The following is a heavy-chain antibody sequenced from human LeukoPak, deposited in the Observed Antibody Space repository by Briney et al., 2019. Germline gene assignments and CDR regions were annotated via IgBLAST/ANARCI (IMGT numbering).Heavy chain of an antibody. CDR2: LSSGGST. J-gene: IGHJ3*02. CDR3: ARGVNFAHILTGYFRFAAFDI. V-gene: IGHV4-31*03. D-gene: IGHD3-9*01. CDR1: GGSKTSGDDH. Sequence: SQTLSLPCTVSGGSKTSGDDHWGWIRSHPARGLEWIGYLSSGGSTYANPSLKSRISISIDRSKNQFSLNVRSVTAADTAVYFCARGVNFAHILTGYFRFAAFDIWGQGTVVTVSS.